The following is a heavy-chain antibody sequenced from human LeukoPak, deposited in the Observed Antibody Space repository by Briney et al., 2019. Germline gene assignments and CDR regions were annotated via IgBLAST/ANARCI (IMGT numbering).Heavy chain of an antibody. D-gene: IGHD5-24*01. CDR2: VKTDGSEK. J-gene: IGHJ4*02. CDR3: ANLWEMGY. Sequence: PGGSLRLACAASGFSFSDYWMSWVRQAPGKGLEWVANVKTDGSEKYYVDSVKGRFTISRDNARNSLYLQMDRLRAEDTAVYYCANLWEMGYWGQGTLVTVSS. V-gene: IGHV3-7*01. CDR1: GFSFSDYW.